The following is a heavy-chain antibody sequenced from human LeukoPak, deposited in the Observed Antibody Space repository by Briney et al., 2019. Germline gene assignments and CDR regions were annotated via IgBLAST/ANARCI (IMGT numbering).Heavy chain of an antibody. Sequence: ASETLSLTCSVSGVSMRNYYWSWIQQPPGKGLEWIGYIYYSGSTNYNPSLKSRVTISVDTSKDQFSLKLTSVTATDTAMYYCARDGRGFLRFDYWGQGTLVTVSS. D-gene: IGHD1-26*01. CDR2: IYYSGST. J-gene: IGHJ4*02. V-gene: IGHV4-59*01. CDR1: GVSMRNYY. CDR3: ARDGRGFLRFDY.